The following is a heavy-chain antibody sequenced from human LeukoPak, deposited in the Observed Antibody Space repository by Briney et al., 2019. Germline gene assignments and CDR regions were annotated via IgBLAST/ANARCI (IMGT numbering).Heavy chain of an antibody. CDR2: IYYSGSS. V-gene: IGHV4-59*01. CDR3: ARHVSGLGSEALE. CDR1: GGSISGYH. D-gene: IGHD3-10*01. J-gene: IGHJ4*02. Sequence: PSETLSLTCNVSGGSISGYHWSWIRQPPGKGLEWLGYIYYSGSSNYNPSLKSRVTMSADTSKNQFSLKLSSVTAADTAMYYCARHVSGLGSEALEWGQGTLVTVSS.